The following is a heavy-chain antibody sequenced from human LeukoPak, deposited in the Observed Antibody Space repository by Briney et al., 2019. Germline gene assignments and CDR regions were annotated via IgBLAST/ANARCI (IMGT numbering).Heavy chain of an antibody. CDR1: GFTFSSYA. J-gene: IGHJ3*02. CDR2: IKSKTDGGTT. D-gene: IGHD2-2*01. Sequence: GGSLRLSCAASGFTFSSYAMSWVRQAPGKGLEWVGRIKSKTDGGTTDYAAPVKGRFTISRDDSKNTLYLQMNSLKTEDTAVYYCTTLGDIVVVPAAPQYSSPADAFDIWGQGTMVTVSS. CDR3: TTLGDIVVVPAAPQYSSPADAFDI. V-gene: IGHV3-15*01.